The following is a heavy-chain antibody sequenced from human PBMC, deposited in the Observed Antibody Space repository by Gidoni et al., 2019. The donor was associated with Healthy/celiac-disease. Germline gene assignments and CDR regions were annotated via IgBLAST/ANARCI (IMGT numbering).Heavy chain of an antibody. CDR3: ARVLSDLFGSYPIPLGAFDI. Sequence: QVQLQESGPGLVKPSQTLSLTCPVSGGSISSGDYYWSWIRQPPGKGLEWIGYIYYSGSTYYNPSLKSRVTISVDTSKNQFSLKLSSVTAADTAVYYCARVLSDLFGSYPIPLGAFDIWGQGTMVTVSS. CDR2: IYYSGST. V-gene: IGHV4-30-4*01. D-gene: IGHD3-10*01. CDR1: GGSISSGDYY. J-gene: IGHJ3*02.